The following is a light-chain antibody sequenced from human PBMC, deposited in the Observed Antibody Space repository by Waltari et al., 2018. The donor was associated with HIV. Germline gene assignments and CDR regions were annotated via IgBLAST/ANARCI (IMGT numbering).Light chain of an antibody. CDR1: QNIASY. CDR2: AAS. J-gene: IGKJ1*01. Sequence: DIRMSQSPSALSASVGDRVTISCRTSQNIASYLIWYPQRPGRAPQLLIYAASALQRGVPSRFSGSGSVTDFTLTISGLQPEDLATYYCQQTYSGRTFGPGTKVEIK. V-gene: IGKV1-39*01. CDR3: QQTYSGRT.